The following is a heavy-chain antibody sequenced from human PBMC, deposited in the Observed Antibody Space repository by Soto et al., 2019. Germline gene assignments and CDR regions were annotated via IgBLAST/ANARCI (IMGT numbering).Heavy chain of an antibody. CDR2: IIPIFGTA. V-gene: IGHV1-69*01. J-gene: IGHJ6*02. Sequence: QVQLVQSGAEVKKPGSSVKVSCKASGGTFSSYAISWVRQAPGQGLEWMGGIIPIFGTANYAQKFQGRVTITADESTSTAYMELSSLRSADTAVYDCARDRQYIYDYYYYYYGMDVWGQGTTVTVSS. CDR3: ARDRQYIYDYYYYYYGMDV. D-gene: IGHD5-18*01. CDR1: GGTFSSYA.